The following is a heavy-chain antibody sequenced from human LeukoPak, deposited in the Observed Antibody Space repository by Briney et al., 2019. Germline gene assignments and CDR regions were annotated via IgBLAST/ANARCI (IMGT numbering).Heavy chain of an antibody. Sequence: GGSLRLSCAASGFTFSSYSMNWVRQAPGKGLEWVSSISSSSSYIYYADSVKGRFTISRDNAKNSLYLQMNSLRAEDTAVCYCARASVDYFDYWGQGTLVTVSS. V-gene: IGHV3-21*01. J-gene: IGHJ4*02. CDR2: ISSSSSYI. CDR3: ARASVDYFDY. CDR1: GFTFSSYS.